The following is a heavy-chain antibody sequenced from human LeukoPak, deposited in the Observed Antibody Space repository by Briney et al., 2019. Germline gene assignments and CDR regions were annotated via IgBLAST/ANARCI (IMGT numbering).Heavy chain of an antibody. CDR2: INPNSGGT. J-gene: IGHJ5*02. CDR1: GYTFTGYY. CDR3: AREPFSSGWFP. V-gene: IGHV1-2*02. Sequence: GASVKVSCKAFGYTFTGYYMHWVRQAPGQGLEWMGWINPNSGGTKYAQKFQGRVTMTRDTSMSTAYMELTRLRSDDTAVYYCAREPFSSGWFPWGQGTLVTVSS. D-gene: IGHD6-19*01.